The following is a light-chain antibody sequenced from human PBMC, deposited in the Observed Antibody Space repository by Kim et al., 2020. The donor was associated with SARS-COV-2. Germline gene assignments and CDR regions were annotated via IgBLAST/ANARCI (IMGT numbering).Light chain of an antibody. V-gene: IGKV3-11*01. J-gene: IGKJ5*01. Sequence: EVVLTQSPATLSLSPGQRATLSCRASEGVWLAWYQQKPGQAPRPVIDDGLRRATGIPARFSGSGSDNGSGTNFTLTISSLEPEDFGIYYCQQRNGRPPITFGQGTRLEIK. CDR2: DGL. CDR3: QQRNGRPPIT. CDR1: EGVW.